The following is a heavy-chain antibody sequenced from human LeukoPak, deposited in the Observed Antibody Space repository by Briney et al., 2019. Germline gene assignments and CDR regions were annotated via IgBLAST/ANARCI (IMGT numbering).Heavy chain of an antibody. CDR3: AKDSAGTTSDY. Sequence: GGSLRLSCAASGFTFDDYAMHWVRQAPGKGLEWVSGISWNSGSIGYADSVKGRFTISRDNAKNSLYLQMNSLRAEDTALYYCAKDSAGTTSDYWGQGTLVTVSS. CDR1: GFTFDDYA. CDR2: ISWNSGSI. D-gene: IGHD6-13*01. J-gene: IGHJ4*02. V-gene: IGHV3-9*01.